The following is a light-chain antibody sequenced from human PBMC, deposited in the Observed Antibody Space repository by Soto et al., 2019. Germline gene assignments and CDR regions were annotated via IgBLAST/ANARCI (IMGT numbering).Light chain of an antibody. CDR2: EVS. CDR3: CSYASNSTRNYV. CDR1: SSDVGSYNF. Sequence: QSVLTQPASVSGSPGQSITISCTGTSSDVGSYNFVSWYQQYPGKAPKLMIYEVSKRPSGVSNRFSGSKSGNTASLTISGLQAEDEADYYCCSYASNSTRNYVFGTGTKVTVL. J-gene: IGLJ1*01. V-gene: IGLV2-23*02.